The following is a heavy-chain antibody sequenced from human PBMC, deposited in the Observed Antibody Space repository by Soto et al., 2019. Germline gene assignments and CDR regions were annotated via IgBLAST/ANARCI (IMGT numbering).Heavy chain of an antibody. V-gene: IGHV4-34*01. CDR3: ARGRGRYSSGWSWFDP. CDR2: IFQIGST. J-gene: IGHJ5*02. D-gene: IGHD6-19*01. CDR1: GASFSGSF. Sequence: SDTLSLTCPVYGASFSGSFWSWIRQPPGKGLEWIGEIFQIGSTNYTPSLESRVTISVDKSKNQFSLTLTSVTAADTAVYFCARGRGRYSSGWSWFDPWGQGILVT.